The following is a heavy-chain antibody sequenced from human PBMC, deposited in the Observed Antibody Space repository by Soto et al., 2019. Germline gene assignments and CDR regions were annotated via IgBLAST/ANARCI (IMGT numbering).Heavy chain of an antibody. CDR3: ARDGGWLQPRYDFDY. J-gene: IGHJ4*02. Sequence: QVQLVQSGAEVKKPGSSVRVSCKSSGGTFSNHAITWVRQAPGQGLEWMGGIIPIFGTANYAQKFQGRVTITADKSTSTAYMELSSLKSEDTAVYSCARDGGWLQPRYDFDYWGQGTLVTVSS. CDR2: IIPIFGTA. V-gene: IGHV1-69*06. CDR1: GGTFSNHA. D-gene: IGHD3-16*01.